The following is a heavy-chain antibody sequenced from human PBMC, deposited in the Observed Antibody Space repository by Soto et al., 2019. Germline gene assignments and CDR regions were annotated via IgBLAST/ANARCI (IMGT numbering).Heavy chain of an antibody. J-gene: IGHJ4*02. D-gene: IGHD1-26*01. CDR3: ARDTSRWDAPYYFDY. Sequence: QVQLVQSGAEVKKPGSSVKVSCKASGGTFSSYAISWVRQAPGQGLEWMGGIIPIFGTANYAQKFQGRVAITADESTSTAYMELSSLRSEDTAVYYCARDTSRWDAPYYFDYWGQGTLVTVSS. CDR2: IIPIFGTA. CDR1: GGTFSSYA. V-gene: IGHV1-69*01.